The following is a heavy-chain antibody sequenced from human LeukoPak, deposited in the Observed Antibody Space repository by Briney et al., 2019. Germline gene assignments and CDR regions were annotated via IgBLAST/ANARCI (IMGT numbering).Heavy chain of an antibody. D-gene: IGHD3-10*01. CDR3: ARDDSDRRYGSGSYNDY. Sequence: PGGSLRLSCAASGFTFSSYWMSWVRQAPGKGLEWVANIKQDGSEKYYVDSVKGRFTISRDNAKNSLYLQMNSLRAEDTAVYYCARDDSDRRYGSGSYNDYWGQGTLVTVSS. V-gene: IGHV3-7*01. CDR2: IKQDGSEK. J-gene: IGHJ4*02. CDR1: GFTFSSYW.